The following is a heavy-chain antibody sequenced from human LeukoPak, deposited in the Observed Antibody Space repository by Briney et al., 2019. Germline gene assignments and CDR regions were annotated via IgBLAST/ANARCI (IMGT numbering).Heavy chain of an antibody. CDR1: GFTFSSYA. J-gene: IGHJ6*02. CDR2: ISGSGGST. V-gene: IGHV3-23*01. D-gene: IGHD3-9*01. Sequence: PGGSLRLSCAASGFTFSSYAMSWVRQAPGKGLEWVSAISGSGGSTYYADSVKGRFTISRDNSKNTLYLQMNSLRAEDTAVYYCAGSRYFDWLLWYYGMDVWGQGTTVTVSS. CDR3: AGSRYFDWLLWYYGMDV.